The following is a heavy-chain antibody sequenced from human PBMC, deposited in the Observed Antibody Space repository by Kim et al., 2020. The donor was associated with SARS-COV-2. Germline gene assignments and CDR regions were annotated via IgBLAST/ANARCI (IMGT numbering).Heavy chain of an antibody. D-gene: IGHD5-18*01. CDR2: ISYIGST. CDR1: GGSMNNYF. Sequence: SETLSLTCTVSGGSMNNYFWNWIRQPPGNGLEWIGYISYIGSTDYNPSLKSRVTISVDTSKNQFSLKLSAVTAADTAVYYCARERAMVTDYWGQGTLVAVSS. J-gene: IGHJ4*02. CDR3: ARERAMVTDY. V-gene: IGHV4-59*01.